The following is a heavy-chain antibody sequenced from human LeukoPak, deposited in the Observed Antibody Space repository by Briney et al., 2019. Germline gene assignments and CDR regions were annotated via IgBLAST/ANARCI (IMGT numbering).Heavy chain of an antibody. CDR2: ISSDGGYI. V-gene: IGHV3-21*01. Sequence: PGGSLRLSCAASGFIFPIYSMNWVRQAPGKGLEWVSSISSDGGYIYYADSVKGQFIISRDNAKNSLYLQMNSLRAEDTAVYYCARGGTADPFDYWGQGTLVTVSS. J-gene: IGHJ4*02. CDR3: ARGGTADPFDY. CDR1: GFIFPIYS. D-gene: IGHD1/OR15-1a*01.